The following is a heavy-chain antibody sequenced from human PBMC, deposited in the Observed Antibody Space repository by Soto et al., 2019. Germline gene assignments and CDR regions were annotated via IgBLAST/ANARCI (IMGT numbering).Heavy chain of an antibody. D-gene: IGHD3-10*01. CDR2: ISYDGSNK. V-gene: IGHV3-30*18. CDR1: GFSFSSYG. CDR3: AKDRIGDAFGY. Sequence: QVQLVESGGGVVQPGRSLRLSCAASGFSFSSYGMHWVRQAPGKGLEWVAVISYDGSNKYYADSVKGRVTICRDNSKNTLYVQKNSLSAEVTAVYYCAKDRIGDAFGYWGQGTLVTVSS. J-gene: IGHJ4*02.